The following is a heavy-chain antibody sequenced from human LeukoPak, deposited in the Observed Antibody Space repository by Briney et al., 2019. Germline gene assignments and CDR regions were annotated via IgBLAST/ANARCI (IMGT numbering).Heavy chain of an antibody. CDR3: AKVSTGIGRDY. Sequence: PGGYLTLYCSASGFTFSSISMNWDRPAPGKGLEWVSSINSSSRYIYYTDSVKGRFTSSTDNAKDSLYLQMNSLRAEDTAVYYGAKVSTGIGRDYWGQGTLVTVSS. D-gene: IGHD2-8*02. J-gene: IGHJ4*02. CDR2: INSSSRYI. CDR1: GFTFSSIS. V-gene: IGHV3-21*01.